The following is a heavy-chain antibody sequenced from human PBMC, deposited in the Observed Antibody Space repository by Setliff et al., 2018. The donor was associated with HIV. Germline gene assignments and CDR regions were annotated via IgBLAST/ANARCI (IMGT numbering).Heavy chain of an antibody. CDR2: ISSTGTYI. CDR1: RFTFSRYW. V-gene: IGHV3-21*01. D-gene: IGHD3-10*01. J-gene: IGHJ6*02. CDR3: ARSVIGYYYYGMDV. Sequence: GGSLRLSCAASRFTFSRYWMSWVRQAPGKGLEWVSSISSTGTYIYYADSMKGRFTISRDNSKNTLYLQMNSLRAEDTAVYYCARSVIGYYYYGMDVWGQGTLVTVSS.